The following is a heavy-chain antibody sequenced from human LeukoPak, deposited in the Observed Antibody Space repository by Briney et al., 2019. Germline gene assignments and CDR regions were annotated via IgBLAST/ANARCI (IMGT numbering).Heavy chain of an antibody. V-gene: IGHV3-30*03. CDR2: ILENGSNQ. Sequence: GGSLRLSCAASGFTLSSYGMNGVRQAPGKGLEWVAVILENGSNQYYADSVKGRFTISRDNAKNSLYLQMNSLRAEDTAVYYCARDYGGSSPFDYWGQGTLVTVSS. CDR1: GFTLSSYG. CDR3: ARDYGGSSPFDY. J-gene: IGHJ4*02. D-gene: IGHD4-23*01.